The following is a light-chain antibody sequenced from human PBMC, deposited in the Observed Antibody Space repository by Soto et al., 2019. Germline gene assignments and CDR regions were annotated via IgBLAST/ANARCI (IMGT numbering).Light chain of an antibody. J-gene: IGLJ3*02. V-gene: IGLV2-11*01. CDR2: DVN. Sequence: QSALTQPRSVSGSPGQSVTISCTGTRSDVGGYNYVSWYQQHTGKAPKLMIYDVNKRPSGVPDRFSGSKSGNTASLTISGLQAEDEADYYCCSYAGSYTWVFGGGTQLTVL. CDR3: CSYAGSYTWV. CDR1: RSDVGGYNY.